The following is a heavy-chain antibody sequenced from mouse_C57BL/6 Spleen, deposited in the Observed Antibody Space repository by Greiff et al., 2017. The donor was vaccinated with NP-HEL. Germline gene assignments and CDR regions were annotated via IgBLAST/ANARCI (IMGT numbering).Heavy chain of an antibody. CDR1: GYTFTDYY. Sequence: VQLQQSGPELVKPGASVKISCKASGYTFTDYYMNWVKQSHGKSLEWIGDINPNNGGTSYNQKFKGKATLTVDKSSSTAYMELRSLTSEDSAVCYCASNGGYWGQGTTLTVSS. CDR3: ASNGGY. V-gene: IGHV1-26*01. CDR2: INPNNGGT. J-gene: IGHJ2*01.